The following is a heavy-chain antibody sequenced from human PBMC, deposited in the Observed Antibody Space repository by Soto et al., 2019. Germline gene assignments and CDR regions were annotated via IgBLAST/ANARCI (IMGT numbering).Heavy chain of an antibody. CDR3: ARSTYDSSGYYGY. CDR2: IYYSGST. D-gene: IGHD3-22*01. J-gene: IGHJ4*02. V-gene: IGHV4-59*01. CDR1: GGSISSYY. Sequence: SETLSLTCTVSGGSISSYYWSWIRQPPGKGLEWIGYIYYSGSTNYNPSLKSRVTISVDTSKNQFSLKLSSVTAADTAVYYCARSTYDSSGYYGYWGQGTLVTVSS.